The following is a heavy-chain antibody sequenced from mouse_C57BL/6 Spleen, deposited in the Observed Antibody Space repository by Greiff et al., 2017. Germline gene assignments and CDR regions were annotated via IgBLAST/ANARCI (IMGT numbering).Heavy chain of an antibody. V-gene: IGHV1-4*01. Sequence: LQESGAELARPGASVKMSCKASGYTFTSYTMHWVKQRPGQGLEWIGYIDPSSGYTKYNQKFKDKATLTADKSSSTAYMQLSSLTSEDSAVYYCARGYGSSYDYWGQGTTLTVSS. J-gene: IGHJ2*01. CDR1: GYTFTSYT. CDR2: IDPSSGYT. D-gene: IGHD1-1*01. CDR3: ARGYGSSYDY.